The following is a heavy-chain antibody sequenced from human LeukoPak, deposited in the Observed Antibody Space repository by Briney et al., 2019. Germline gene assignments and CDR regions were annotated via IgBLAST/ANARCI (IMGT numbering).Heavy chain of an antibody. J-gene: IGHJ3*02. Sequence: SETLSLTCTVSGGSISSYYWSWIRQPPGKGLEWIGYIYYSGSTNYNPSLKSRVTISVDTSKNQFSLKLSSVTAADTAVYYCARGPFGVYDAFDIWGQGTMVTVSS. CDR2: IYYSGST. V-gene: IGHV4-59*01. CDR3: ARGPFGVYDAFDI. CDR1: GGSISSYY. D-gene: IGHD3-16*01.